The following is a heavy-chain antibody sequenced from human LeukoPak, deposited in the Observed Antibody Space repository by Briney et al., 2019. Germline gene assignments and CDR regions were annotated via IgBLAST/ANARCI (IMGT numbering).Heavy chain of an antibody. J-gene: IGHJ5*02. CDR3: AKDYGSGSYYINWFDP. D-gene: IGHD3-10*01. V-gene: IGHV3-30*04. CDR1: GFTFSSYA. CDR2: ISYDGSNK. Sequence: GGSLRLSCAASGFTFSSYAMNWVRQAPGKGLEWVAVISYDGSNKYYADSVKGRFTISRDNSKNTLYLQMNSLRAEDTAVYYCAKDYGSGSYYINWFDPWGQGTLVTVSS.